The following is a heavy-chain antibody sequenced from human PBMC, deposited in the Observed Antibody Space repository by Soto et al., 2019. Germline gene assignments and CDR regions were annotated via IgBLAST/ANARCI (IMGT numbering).Heavy chain of an antibody. V-gene: IGHV1-2*04. Sequence: QVQLVQSGAEVKKPGASVKVSCKASGYTFTGYYMHWVRQAPGQGLEWMGWINPNSGGTNYAQKFQGWVTMTRDTSISTAYMELSRLRSDDTAVYYCARSDYDYIWGSYRGASFDYWGQGTLVTVSS. J-gene: IGHJ4*02. CDR3: ARSDYDYIWGSYRGASFDY. CDR1: GYTFTGYY. D-gene: IGHD3-16*02. CDR2: INPNSGGT.